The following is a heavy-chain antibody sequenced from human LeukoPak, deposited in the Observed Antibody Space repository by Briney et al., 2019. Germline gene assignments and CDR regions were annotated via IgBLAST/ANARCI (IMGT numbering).Heavy chain of an antibody. CDR2: IIPIFGTT. CDR3: AREHPVRGVIDDYYYYGMDV. J-gene: IGHJ6*04. V-gene: IGHV1-69*01. D-gene: IGHD3-10*02. Sequence: SVKVYCKAYERSFSSYASSWVRQDPGQGHESMAAIIPIFGTTNYAQKSQGRVTITADESTSTAYMELSSLRFEDTAVYYCAREHPVRGVIDDYYYYGMDVWGKGTTVTVSS. CDR1: ERSFSSYA.